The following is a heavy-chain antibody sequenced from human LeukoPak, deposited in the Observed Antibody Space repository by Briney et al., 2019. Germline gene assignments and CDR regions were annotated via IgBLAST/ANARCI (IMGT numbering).Heavy chain of an antibody. CDR2: TYHSGST. CDR3: ARDDSSGYGAFDI. V-gene: IGHV4-30-2*01. Sequence: PSETLSLTCAVSGGSISSGGYSWSWIRQPPGKGLEWIGYTYHSGSTYYNPSLKSRVTISVDRSKNQFSLKLSSVTAADTAVYYCARDDSSGYGAFDIWGQGTMVTVS. CDR1: GGSISSGGYS. D-gene: IGHD3-22*01. J-gene: IGHJ3*02.